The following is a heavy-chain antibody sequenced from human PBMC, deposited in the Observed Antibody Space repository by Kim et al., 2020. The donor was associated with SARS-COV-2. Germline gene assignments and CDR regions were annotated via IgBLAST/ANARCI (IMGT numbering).Heavy chain of an antibody. D-gene: IGHD3-22*01. CDR2: IYHSGST. V-gene: IGHV4-38-2*02. CDR3: ASTTWDYYDSSGYYFYY. Sequence: SETLSLTCTVSGYSISSGYYWGWIRQPPGKGLEWIGSIYHSGSTYYNPSLKSRVTISVDTSKNQFSLKLSSVTAADTAVYYCASTTWDYYDSSGYYFYY. CDR1: GYSISSGYY. J-gene: IGHJ6*01.